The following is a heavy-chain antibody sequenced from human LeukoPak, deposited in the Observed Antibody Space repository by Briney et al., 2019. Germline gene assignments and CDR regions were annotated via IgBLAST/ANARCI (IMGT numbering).Heavy chain of an antibody. J-gene: IGHJ4*02. CDR1: GFTFSSYS. Sequence: GGSLRLSCAASGFTFSSYSMNWVRQAPGKGLEWVSSISGSSSYIYYADSLKGRFTISRHNAKNSLYLQMNSLRAEDTAVYYCARDRVYDFWSGYYDYWGQGTLVTVSS. V-gene: IGHV3-21*01. D-gene: IGHD3-3*01. CDR3: ARDRVYDFWSGYYDY. CDR2: ISGSSSYI.